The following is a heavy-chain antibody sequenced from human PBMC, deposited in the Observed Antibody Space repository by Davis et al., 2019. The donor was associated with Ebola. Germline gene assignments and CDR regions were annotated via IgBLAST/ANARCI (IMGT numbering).Heavy chain of an antibody. V-gene: IGHV3-23*01. CDR1: GFTFGSSA. CDR3: TGGNCFSTSCYKNWFDP. CDR2: IRGSGA. J-gene: IGHJ5*02. D-gene: IGHD2-2*02. Sequence: GESLKISCAASGFTFGSSAMSWVRQAPGKGLEWVSSIRGSGAYYADSVKGRFTISRDNSKHTLYLQMNSLKTEDTAVYYCTGGNCFSTSCYKNWFDPWGQGTLVTVSS.